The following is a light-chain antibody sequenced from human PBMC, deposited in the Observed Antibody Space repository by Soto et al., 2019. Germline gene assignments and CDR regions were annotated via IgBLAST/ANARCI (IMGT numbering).Light chain of an antibody. CDR3: QQYDNLPPG. V-gene: IGKV1-33*01. Sequence: DIQMTQSPSSLSASVGDRVTITCQASQDISNYLNWYQQKPGKAPMLLIYDASNLETGVPSRFSGSGSGTDFTFTISSLQPEDIATYYCQQYDNLPPGFGQGTRLEIK. CDR2: DAS. CDR1: QDISNY. J-gene: IGKJ5*01.